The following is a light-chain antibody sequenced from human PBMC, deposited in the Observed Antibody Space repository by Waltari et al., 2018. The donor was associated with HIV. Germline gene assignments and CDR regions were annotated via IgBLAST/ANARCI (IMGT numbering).Light chain of an antibody. CDR2: EVN. CDR3: NSYAGSNNWV. Sequence: QSALTQPPSASGSPGQSVTIPCTGTSSDVGGSKYVSWYQQHPGKAPKLMMYEVNKRPSGVPDRFSGSKSANTASLTVSGLQADDEADYYCNSYAGSNNWVFGGGTKLTVL. CDR1: SSDVGGSKY. V-gene: IGLV2-8*01. J-gene: IGLJ3*02.